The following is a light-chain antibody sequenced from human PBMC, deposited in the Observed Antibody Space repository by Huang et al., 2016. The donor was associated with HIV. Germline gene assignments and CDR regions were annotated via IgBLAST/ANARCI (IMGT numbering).Light chain of an antibody. J-gene: IGKJ1*01. CDR3: QQYNNWPGT. CDR1: QSCSNN. Sequence: EIVMTQTPATLSVSQGERATLSCWASQSCSNNLAWYQQKPGQAPKLLIYGAYTRATGIPARVSGSGSGTEFTLTISSLQSEDFAVYYCQQYNNWPGTFGQGTKVEIK. V-gene: IGKV3-15*01. CDR2: GAY.